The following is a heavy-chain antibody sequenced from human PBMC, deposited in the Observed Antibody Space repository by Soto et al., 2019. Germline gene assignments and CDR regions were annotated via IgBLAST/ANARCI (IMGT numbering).Heavy chain of an antibody. CDR1: GYTFTSYY. D-gene: IGHD6-19*01. V-gene: IGHV1-46*03. CDR2: INPSGGST. Sequence: ASVKVSCKASGYTFTSYYMHWVRQAPGQGLEWMEIINPSGGSTSYAQKFQGRVTMTRDTSTSTVYMELSSLRSEDTAVYYCARDQGSGWFINVESEYFQHWGQGTLVTVSS. CDR3: ARDQGSGWFINVESEYFQH. J-gene: IGHJ1*01.